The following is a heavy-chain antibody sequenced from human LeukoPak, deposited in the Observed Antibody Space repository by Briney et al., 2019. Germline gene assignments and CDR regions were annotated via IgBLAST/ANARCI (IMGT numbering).Heavy chain of an antibody. J-gene: IGHJ3*02. CDR1: GGSISSGGYY. D-gene: IGHD5-18*01. CDR2: IYHSGST. V-gene: IGHV4-30-2*01. CDR3: ARAGYSYGYAFDI. Sequence: SETLSLTCTVSGGSISSGGYYWSWIRQPPRKGLEWIGYIYHSGSTYYNPSLKSRVTISVDRSKNQFSLKLSSVTAADTAVYYCARAGYSYGYAFDIWGQGTMVTVSS.